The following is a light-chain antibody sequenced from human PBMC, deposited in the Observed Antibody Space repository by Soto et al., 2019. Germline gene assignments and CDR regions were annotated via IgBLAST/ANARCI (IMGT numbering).Light chain of an antibody. J-gene: IGKJ1*01. CDR3: HQYHSATPA. CDR1: QSVFASHNNKNF. Sequence: DIVMTQSPDSLAVSLGDRATINCKSSQSVFASHNNKNFLAWYQQGSGQPPKLLIYWASTREVGVPDLFSGIGSGTDFTRTTSGQQAEDVAVYYCHQYHSATPAFGQGTKVEIK. CDR2: WAS. V-gene: IGKV4-1*01.